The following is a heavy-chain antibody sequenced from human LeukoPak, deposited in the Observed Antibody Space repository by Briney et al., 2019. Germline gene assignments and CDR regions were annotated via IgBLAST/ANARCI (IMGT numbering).Heavy chain of an antibody. D-gene: IGHD3-10*01. CDR1: GFNFGLYV. CDR2: IKQDGSEK. CDR3: ANLYGSENYYYYYYGMDV. Sequence: GGSLRLSCAASGFNFGLYVMSWVRQAPGKGLEWVANIKQDGSEKYYVDSVKGRFTISRDNAKNSLYLQMNSLRAEDTAVYYCANLYGSENYYYYYYGMDVWGQGTTVTVSS. V-gene: IGHV3-7*03. J-gene: IGHJ6*02.